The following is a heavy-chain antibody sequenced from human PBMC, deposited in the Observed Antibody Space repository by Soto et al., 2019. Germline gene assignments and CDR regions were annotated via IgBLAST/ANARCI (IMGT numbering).Heavy chain of an antibody. CDR1: GGTFSSYA. J-gene: IGHJ6*02. V-gene: IGHV1-69*01. Sequence: QVQLVQSGAEVKKPGSSVKVSCKASGGTFSSYAISWVRQAPGQGLEWMGGSIPIFGTANYAQKFQGRVTINADESTSTAYMELSSLRSEDTAVYYCARDRVTIFGVAEYYYGMDVWGQGTTVTVSS. CDR3: ARDRVTIFGVAEYYYGMDV. CDR2: SIPIFGTA. D-gene: IGHD3-3*01.